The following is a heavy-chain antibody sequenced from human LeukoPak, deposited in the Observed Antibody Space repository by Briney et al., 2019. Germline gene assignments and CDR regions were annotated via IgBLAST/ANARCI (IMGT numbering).Heavy chain of an antibody. CDR3: ARGLAAIPVFLGWFDP. CDR1: GYTFTGYY. V-gene: IGHV1-2*06. D-gene: IGHD2-2*02. J-gene: IGHJ5*02. CDR2: INPNSGGT. Sequence: ASVKVSCKASGYTFTGYYMHWVRQAPGQGLEWMGRINPNSGGTNYAQKFQGRVTMTRDTSISTAYMELSRLRSDDTAVYYCARGLAAIPVFLGWFDPWGQGTLVTASS.